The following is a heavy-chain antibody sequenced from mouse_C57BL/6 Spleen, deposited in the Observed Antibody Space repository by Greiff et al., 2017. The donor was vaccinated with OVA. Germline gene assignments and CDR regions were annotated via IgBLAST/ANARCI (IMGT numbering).Heavy chain of an antibody. V-gene: IGHV5-15*04. J-gene: IGHJ4*01. D-gene: IGHD3-3*01. Sequence: EVKLVESGGGLVQPGGSLKLSCAASGFTFSDYGMAWVRQAPRKGPEWVAFISNLAYSIYYADTVTGRFTISRENAKNTLYLEMSSLRSEDTAMYYCARLAGYYAMDYWGQGTSVTVSS. CDR3: ARLAGYYAMDY. CDR2: ISNLAYSI. CDR1: GFTFSDYG.